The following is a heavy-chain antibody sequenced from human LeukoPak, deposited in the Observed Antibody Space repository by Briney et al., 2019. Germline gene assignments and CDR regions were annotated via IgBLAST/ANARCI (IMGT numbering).Heavy chain of an antibody. Sequence: GGSLRLSCAASGFTFSSYYMSWARQAPGKGLEWVANINQDEKDKYYADSVKGRFTISRDNAKKSLYLQMNSPRVEDTAVYYCAREARLGTTDDAADIWGQGTMVTVSS. CDR1: GFTFSSYY. D-gene: IGHD1-7*01. CDR2: INQDEKDK. J-gene: IGHJ3*02. V-gene: IGHV3-7*01. CDR3: AREARLGTTDDAADI.